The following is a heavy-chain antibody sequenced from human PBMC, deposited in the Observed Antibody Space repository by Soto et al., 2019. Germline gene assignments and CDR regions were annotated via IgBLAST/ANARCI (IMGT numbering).Heavy chain of an antibody. D-gene: IGHD6-13*01. CDR3: AKGLGQQLVVWFDP. CDR2: ISGRGGST. CDR1: GFTFSSYA. Sequence: GGSLRLSCAASGFTFSSYAMSWVRQAPGKGLEWVSAISGRGGSTYYADSVKGRFTISRDNSKNTLYLQMNSLRAEDTAVYYCAKGLGQQLVVWFDPWGQGTLVTVSS. J-gene: IGHJ5*02. V-gene: IGHV3-23*01.